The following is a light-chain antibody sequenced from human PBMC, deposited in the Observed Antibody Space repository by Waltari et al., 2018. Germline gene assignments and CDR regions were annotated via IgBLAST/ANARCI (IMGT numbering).Light chain of an antibody. J-gene: IGLJ2*01. CDR2: EDS. CDR3: QVWDSNSDPL. Sequence: SYVLTQPPSVSVAPGQTARITCGGNSIGRKSVHWYQQKAGQAPVLVVPEDSDRPSGIPERFSGSNSGDTATLTISRVEAGDEADYYCQVWDSNSDPLFGGGTKLTVL. V-gene: IGLV3-21*02. CDR1: SIGRKS.